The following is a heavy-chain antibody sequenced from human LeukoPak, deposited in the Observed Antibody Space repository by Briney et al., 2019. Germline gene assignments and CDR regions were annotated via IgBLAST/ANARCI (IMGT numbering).Heavy chain of an antibody. CDR2: ISRGGSYI. J-gene: IGHJ3*01. V-gene: IGHV3-21*01. CDR1: GFTFSSYS. Sequence: GALRLSYSVPGFTFSSYSMNWVRQAPGKGLQWVSSISRGGSYIFYADSVEGRFSVSRDNAKNSVFLQMNSLRAEDTAVYYCARGLGDYDAFDVWGHGTRVTVAS. D-gene: IGHD4-17*01. CDR3: ARGLGDYDAFDV.